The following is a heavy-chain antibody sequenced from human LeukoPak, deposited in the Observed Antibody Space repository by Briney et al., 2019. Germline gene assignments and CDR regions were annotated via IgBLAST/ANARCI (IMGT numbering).Heavy chain of an antibody. D-gene: IGHD4-17*01. J-gene: IGHJ4*02. CDR2: INGGGDNT. V-gene: IGHV3-23*01. CDR1: GFSFSIYA. Sequence: GGSLRLSCTASGFSFSIYAISWVRQAPGKGLEWVSAINGGGDNTYYADSVKGRFTISRDTSKNTLYLQISSLRVEDTAVYYCIVFGDSDHWGQGTLVTVSS. CDR3: IVFGDSDH.